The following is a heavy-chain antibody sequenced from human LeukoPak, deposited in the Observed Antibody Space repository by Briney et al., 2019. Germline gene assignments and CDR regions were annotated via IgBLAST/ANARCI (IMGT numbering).Heavy chain of an antibody. CDR3: ARDRGIAVADYFDY. CDR2: ISAYNGNT. J-gene: IGHJ4*02. V-gene: IGHV1-18*01. D-gene: IGHD6-19*01. CDR1: GYTFTSYG. Sequence: ASVKVSCKASGYTFTSYGISWLRQAPGQGLEWMGWISAYNGNTNYAQKLQGRVTMTTDTSTSTAYMELRSLRSDDTAVYYCARDRGIAVADYFDYWGQGTLVPVSS.